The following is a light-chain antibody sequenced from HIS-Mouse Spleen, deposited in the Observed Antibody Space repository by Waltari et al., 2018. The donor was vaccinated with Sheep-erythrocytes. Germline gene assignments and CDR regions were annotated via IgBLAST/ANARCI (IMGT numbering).Light chain of an antibody. J-gene: IGLJ3*02. CDR3: CSYAGSSTPWV. V-gene: IGLV2-23*01. CDR1: SREVGSYNL. Sequence: QSALTQPASVSGSPGPSITISCTGTSREVGSYNLVSVYQQHPGKAPKLMIYEGSKWPSGVSNRFSGSKSGNTASLTISGLQAEDEADYYCCSYAGSSTPWVFGGGTKLTVL. CDR2: EGS.